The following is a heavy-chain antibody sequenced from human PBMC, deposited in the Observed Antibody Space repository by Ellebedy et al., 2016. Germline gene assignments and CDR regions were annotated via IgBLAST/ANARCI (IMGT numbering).Heavy chain of an antibody. Sequence: GGSLRLSCVVSGFSVSSNYLSWVRQAPGKGLEWVSGISWNSGSIGYADSVKGRFTISRDNAKNSLYLQMNSLRAEDTALYYCAKALGWELLLAFSYWGQGTLVTVSS. CDR1: GFSVSSNY. D-gene: IGHD1-26*01. J-gene: IGHJ4*02. CDR3: AKALGWELLLAFSY. V-gene: IGHV3-9*01. CDR2: ISWNSGSI.